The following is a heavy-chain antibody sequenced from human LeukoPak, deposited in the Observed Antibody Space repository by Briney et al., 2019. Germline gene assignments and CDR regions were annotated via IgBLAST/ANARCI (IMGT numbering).Heavy chain of an antibody. CDR3: ARHSNNQWLVQD. CDR2: IDWDDDK. J-gene: IGHJ4*02. D-gene: IGHD6-19*01. Sequence: SGPTLVNPTQTLTLTCTLSGFSLSTSGMSVSWIRQSPGKALEWLARIDWDDDKYYSTYLKTRLTISKDTKDTSKNQVVLRMTNMDPVDTATYYCARHSNNQWLVQDWGQGTLVTVSS. CDR1: GFSLSTSGMS. V-gene: IGHV2-70*11.